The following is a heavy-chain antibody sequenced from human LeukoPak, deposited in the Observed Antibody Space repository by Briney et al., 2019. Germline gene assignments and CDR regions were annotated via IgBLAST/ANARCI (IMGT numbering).Heavy chain of an antibody. J-gene: IGHJ6*03. D-gene: IGHD3-9*01. CDR2: INWNGGST. CDR3: AKEGHFDWLFTGSGYMDV. V-gene: IGHV3-20*04. CDR1: GFTFDDYG. Sequence: PGGSLRLSCAASGFTFDDYGMSWVRQAPGKGLEWVSGINWNGGSTGYADSVKGRFTISRDNSKNSLYLQMNSLRAEDTALYYCAKEGHFDWLFTGSGYMDVWGKGTTVTVSS.